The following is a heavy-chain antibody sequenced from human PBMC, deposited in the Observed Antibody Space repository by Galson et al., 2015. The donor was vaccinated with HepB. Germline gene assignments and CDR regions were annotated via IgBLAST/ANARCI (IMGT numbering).Heavy chain of an antibody. Sequence: SLRLSCAASGFTFRSYAMSWVRQAPGKGLKWVSVISGSGGNTHYADSVKGRFTISRDNSKNTLYLQMNSLSAEDTAVYYCAKEEGDGYNQWYFDCWGQGTLVTVSS. D-gene: IGHD5-24*01. CDR3: AKEEGDGYNQWYFDC. V-gene: IGHV3-23*01. CDR1: GFTFRSYA. J-gene: IGHJ4*02. CDR2: ISGSGGNT.